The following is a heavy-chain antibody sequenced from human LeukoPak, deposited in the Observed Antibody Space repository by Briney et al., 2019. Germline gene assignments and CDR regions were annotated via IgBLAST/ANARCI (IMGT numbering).Heavy chain of an antibody. CDR3: VRDKSGATTFDY. CDR2: LSHSGST. V-gene: IGHV4-38-2*02. D-gene: IGHD5-12*01. CDR1: GYSISSGYY. J-gene: IGHJ4*02. Sequence: SETLSLTCTVSGYSISSGYYWGWIRQPPGKGLEWIGSLSHSGSTFYNPSLKSRLSISLDTSKNQFSLKLNSATAADTAMYYCVRDKSGATTFDYWGQGTLVTVS.